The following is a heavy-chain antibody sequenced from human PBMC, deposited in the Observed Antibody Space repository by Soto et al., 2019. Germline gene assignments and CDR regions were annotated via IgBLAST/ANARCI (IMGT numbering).Heavy chain of an antibody. V-gene: IGHV1-3*01. J-gene: IGHJ5*02. Sequence: ASVKVSCKASGYTFTSYAMHWVRQAPGQRLEWMGWINAGNGNTKYSQKFQGRVTITRDTSASTAYMELSSLRSEDTAVYYCARDVGDIVVVPAAGWWFDPWGQGTLVTVSS. D-gene: IGHD2-2*01. CDR1: GYTFTSYA. CDR2: INAGNGNT. CDR3: ARDVGDIVVVPAAGWWFDP.